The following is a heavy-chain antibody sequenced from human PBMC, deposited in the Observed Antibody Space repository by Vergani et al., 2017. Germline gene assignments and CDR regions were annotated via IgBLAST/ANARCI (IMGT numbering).Heavy chain of an antibody. CDR2: VYTSGST. D-gene: IGHD3-9*01. CDR1: GGSISSYY. CDR3: ATINPYYDILTGTDAFDI. V-gene: IGHV4-4*07. J-gene: IGHJ3*02. Sequence: QVQLQESGPGLVKPSETLSLTCTVSGGSISSYYWSWIRQPAGKGLEWIGRVYTSGSTNYNPSLKSRVTMSVDTSKNQFSLKLSSVTAADTAVYYSATINPYYDILTGTDAFDIWGQGTMVTVSS.